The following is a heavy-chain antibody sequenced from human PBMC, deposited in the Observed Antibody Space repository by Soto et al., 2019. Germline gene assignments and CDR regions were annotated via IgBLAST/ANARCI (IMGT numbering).Heavy chain of an antibody. CDR2: FFYRGTT. CDR1: GGTSGTHF. D-gene: IGHD1-1*01. J-gene: IGHJ4*02. V-gene: IGHV4-59*11. CDR3: ARSPQYTHGWNGAFDY. Sequence: LSLTCTVSGGTSGTHFCNWIRQPPCKGLDLIGYFFYRGTTNYNPSLKSRVTISEDTSKNQFSLRLTSVTPADTAVYYCARSPQYTHGWNGAFDYWGLGTLVTVSS.